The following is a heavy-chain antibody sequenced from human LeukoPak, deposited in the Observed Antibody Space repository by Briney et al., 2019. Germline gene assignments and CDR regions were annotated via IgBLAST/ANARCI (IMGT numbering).Heavy chain of an antibody. V-gene: IGHV3-30*04. J-gene: IGHJ4*02. D-gene: IGHD2-2*03. CDR1: GFTFISYA. CDR3: AKDSHWILFDD. Sequence: GGSLRLSCAASGFTFISYAIHWVRQAPGKGLEWVAVISFHGTDTFYADSVRGRFTISRDNSKNTLYLQMNSLRDEDTAVYYCAKDSHWILFDDWGQGTLVTVSS. CDR2: ISFHGTDT.